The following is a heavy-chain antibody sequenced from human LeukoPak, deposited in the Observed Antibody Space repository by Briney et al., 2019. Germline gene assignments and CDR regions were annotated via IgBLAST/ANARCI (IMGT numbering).Heavy chain of an antibody. Sequence: PGGSLRLSCAASGFTFDDYAMHWVRQAPGKGLEWVSGISWNSGHKGYADSVKGRFTISRDNAKNSLYLRMNSLRAEDTAVYYCARGVHCSGGSCYSSNYYYYMDVWGKGTTVTISS. CDR2: ISWNSGHK. J-gene: IGHJ6*03. CDR3: ARGVHCSGGSCYSSNYYYYMDV. D-gene: IGHD2-15*01. CDR1: GFTFDDYA. V-gene: IGHV3-9*01.